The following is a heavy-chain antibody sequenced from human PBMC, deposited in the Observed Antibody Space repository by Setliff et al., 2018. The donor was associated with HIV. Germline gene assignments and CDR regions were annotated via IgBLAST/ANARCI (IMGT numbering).Heavy chain of an antibody. Sequence: GGSLRLSCAASGFAFSSHAMNWVRQAPGKGLEWVSAISDSGGSTYYADSVKGRFTISRDNSKNTLYLQMNSLRAADTAVYDCAKCSAGWLLSYMDVWGKGTTVTVSS. V-gene: IGHV3-23*01. CDR2: ISDSGGST. D-gene: IGHD3-3*01. CDR1: GFAFSSHA. CDR3: AKCSAGWLLSYMDV. J-gene: IGHJ6*03.